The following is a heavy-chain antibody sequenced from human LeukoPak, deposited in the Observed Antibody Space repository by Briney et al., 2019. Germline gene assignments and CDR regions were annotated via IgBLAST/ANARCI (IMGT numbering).Heavy chain of an antibody. Sequence: PSETLSLTCTVSGYSLSSGYYWGWIRQPPGKGLEWIGSIYHSGSTYYNPSLKNRVTISVDTSKNQFSLKVSSVTDADTAVYYCARAMRMTTVTTNYYYGMDVWGQGSTVTVSS. D-gene: IGHD4-17*01. V-gene: IGHV4-38-2*02. CDR1: GYSLSSGYY. J-gene: IGHJ6*02. CDR2: IYHSGST. CDR3: ARAMRMTTVTTNYYYGMDV.